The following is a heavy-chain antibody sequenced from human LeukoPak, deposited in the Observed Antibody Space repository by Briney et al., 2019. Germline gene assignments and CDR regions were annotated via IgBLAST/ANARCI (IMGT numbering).Heavy chain of an antibody. CDR3: ARTHRYTGTDY. V-gene: IGHV4-39*01. D-gene: IGHD7-27*01. Sequence: SETLSLTCTVSGGPISIARDAYFWAWIRQPPGKGLEWIGNIYYSGKTNYSPSLKSRVTMSVDPSKNQFSLSLASVTAADTAVYFCARTHRYTGTDYWGQGTLVIVSS. J-gene: IGHJ4*02. CDR1: GGPISIARDAYF. CDR2: IYYSGKT.